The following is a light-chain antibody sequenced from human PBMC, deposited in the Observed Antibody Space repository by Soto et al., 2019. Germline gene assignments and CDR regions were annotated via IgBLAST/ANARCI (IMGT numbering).Light chain of an antibody. J-gene: IGLJ1*01. V-gene: IGLV1-44*01. CDR3: CSYAGSSTMYV. CDR2: SSS. Sequence: QAVVTQPPSASGTPGQRVTISCSGSASNIGSNPVNWYQHIPGTAPKLLIYSSSHRPSGVPDRFSGSKSGTSASLAISGLQSGDEADYYCCSYAGSSTMYVYGIGTQLHVL. CDR1: ASNIGSNP.